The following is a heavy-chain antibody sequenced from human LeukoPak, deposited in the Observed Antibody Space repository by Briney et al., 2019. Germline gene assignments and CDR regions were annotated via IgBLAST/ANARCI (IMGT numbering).Heavy chain of an antibody. CDR2: IYRVGST. Sequence: GGSLRLSCAAAGFTVSSNYMNWVRQAPGKGLEWVSTIYRVGSTYYADSVKGRFTISRDNSKNTLYLQMNSLRAEDTAVYYCAKELYDILTGFDYWGQGTLVTVSS. CDR1: GFTVSSNY. D-gene: IGHD3-9*01. V-gene: IGHV3-53*01. J-gene: IGHJ4*02. CDR3: AKELYDILTGFDY.